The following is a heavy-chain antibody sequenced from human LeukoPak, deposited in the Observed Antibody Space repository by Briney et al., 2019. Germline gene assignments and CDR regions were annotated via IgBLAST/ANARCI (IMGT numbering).Heavy chain of an antibody. V-gene: IGHV4-34*01. D-gene: IGHD4-17*01. Sequence: SETLSLTCAVYGGSFSGYYWSWIRQPPGKGLEWIGEINHSGSTNYNPSLKSRVTISVDTSKNQFSLKLSSVTAADTAVYYCASVDYGDYGIGCWGQGTLVTVSS. CDR2: INHSGST. CDR3: ASVDYGDYGIGC. CDR1: GGSFSGYY. J-gene: IGHJ4*02.